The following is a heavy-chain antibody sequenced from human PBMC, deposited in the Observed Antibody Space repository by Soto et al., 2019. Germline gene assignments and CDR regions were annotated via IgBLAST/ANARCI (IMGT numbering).Heavy chain of an antibody. V-gene: IGHV5-10-1*01. CDR3: ARQGMITLPKYGMDV. J-gene: IGHJ6*01. CDR2: IDPSDSYI. D-gene: IGHD3-16*01. CDR1: GHSFTSYW. Sequence: PGKTLKISCMFFGHSFTSYWSSSVRQRPGKSLECIRRIDPSDSYINYCPSFQGHVTILVDKFICIAYLQCSSLKASDTSIYYCARQGMITLPKYGMDVWGQGTTVTVSS.